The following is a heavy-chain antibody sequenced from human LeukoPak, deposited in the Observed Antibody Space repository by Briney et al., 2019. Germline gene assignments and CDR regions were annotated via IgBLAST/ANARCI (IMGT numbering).Heavy chain of an antibody. CDR2: INSDGSST. CDR1: GFTFSSYW. Sequence: GRSLRLSCAASGFTFSSYWMHWVRQAPGKGLVWVSRINSDGSSTSYADSVKGRFTISRDNAKNTLYLQMNSLRAEDTAVYYCARDEGSSPHQTENNDYWGQGTLVTVSS. D-gene: IGHD6-13*01. CDR3: ARDEGSSPHQTENNDY. V-gene: IGHV3-74*01. J-gene: IGHJ4*02.